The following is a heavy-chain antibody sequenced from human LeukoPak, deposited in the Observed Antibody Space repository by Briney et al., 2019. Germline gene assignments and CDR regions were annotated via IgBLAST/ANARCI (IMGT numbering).Heavy chain of an antibody. J-gene: IGHJ4*02. V-gene: IGHV3-74*01. CDR3: VRDFRSADY. CDR1: GFTFSTYC. Sequence: GGSLRLSCAASGFTFSTYCMHWVRQAPGKGPMWVSRICPNGTVTNYADSVKARFIISRDNARNTVYLQMNSLRVEDTAVYYCVRDFRSADYWGQGTLVTVSS. CDR2: ICPNGTVT.